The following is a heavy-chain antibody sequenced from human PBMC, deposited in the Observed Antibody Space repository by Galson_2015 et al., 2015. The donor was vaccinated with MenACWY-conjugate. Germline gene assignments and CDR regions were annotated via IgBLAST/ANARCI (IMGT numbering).Heavy chain of an antibody. V-gene: IGHV6-1*01. Sequence: CAISGDSVSSNSAAWNWIRQSPSRGLEWLGRTYYRSKWYSDYAVSVKSRIAINVDTSKSQFSLHLNSVTPEDTAVYYCARESGRVFQDWGQGTLVAVSS. CDR1: GDSVSSNSAA. J-gene: IGHJ4*02. CDR2: TYYRSKWYS. CDR3: ARESGRVFQD. D-gene: IGHD2/OR15-2a*01.